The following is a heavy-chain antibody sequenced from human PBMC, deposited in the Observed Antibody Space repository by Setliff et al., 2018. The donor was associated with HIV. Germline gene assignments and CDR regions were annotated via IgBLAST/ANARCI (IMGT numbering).Heavy chain of an antibody. D-gene: IGHD3-10*01. CDR2: IFYSGST. CDR3: TRRGADSYYPRPLDV. V-gene: IGHV4-61*01. Sequence: SETLSLTCTVSGGSVSTGNYYWNWIRLPPGKGLEWIGYIFYSGSTNFNPSLKSRVTISVDTSKNQFSLRLNSVTAADTAIYYCTRRGADSYYPRPLDVWGKGTTVTVSS. J-gene: IGHJ6*04. CDR1: GGSVSTGNYY.